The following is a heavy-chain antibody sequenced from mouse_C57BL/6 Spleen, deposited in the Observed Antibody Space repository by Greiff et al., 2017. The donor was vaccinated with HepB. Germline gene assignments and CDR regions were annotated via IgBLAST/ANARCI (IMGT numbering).Heavy chain of an antibody. CDR2: INPNNGGT. CDR3: ARGADVDY. CDR1: GYTFTDYY. Sequence: VQLQQSGPELVKPGASVKISCKASGYTFTDYYMNWVKQSHGKSLEWIGDINPNNGGTSYNQKFKGKATLTVDKSSSTAYMELRSLTSEDSAVYYCARGADVDYWGQGTTLTVSS. V-gene: IGHV1-26*01. J-gene: IGHJ2*01.